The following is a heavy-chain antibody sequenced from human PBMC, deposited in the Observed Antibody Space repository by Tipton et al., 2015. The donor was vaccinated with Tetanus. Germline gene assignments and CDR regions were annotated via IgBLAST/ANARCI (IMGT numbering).Heavy chain of an antibody. CDR1: GFSFNNFG. CDR3: ARRGEARANWFDS. J-gene: IGHJ5*01. Sequence: GSLRLSCAGSGFSFNNFGMNWVRQAPGKGLEWVSYISYSSTSIYYADSVKGRFAVSRDNGKNSLLLQMKALRDDDTAVYYCARRGEARANWFDSWGQGTLVTVSS. CDR2: ISYSSTSI. V-gene: IGHV3-48*02.